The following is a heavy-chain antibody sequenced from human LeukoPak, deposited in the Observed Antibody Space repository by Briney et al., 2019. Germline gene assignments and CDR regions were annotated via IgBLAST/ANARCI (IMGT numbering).Heavy chain of an antibody. CDR1: GGSISSGGYY. D-gene: IGHD3-16*01. Sequence: SETLSLTCTVSGGSISSGGYYWSWIRQHPGEGLEWIGYIYYSGSTYYNPSLKSRVTISVDTSKNQFSLKLSSVTAADTAVYYCAREKRLGAAYYYGMDVWGQGTTVTVSS. CDR3: AREKRLGAAYYYGMDV. CDR2: IYYSGST. J-gene: IGHJ6*02. V-gene: IGHV4-31*03.